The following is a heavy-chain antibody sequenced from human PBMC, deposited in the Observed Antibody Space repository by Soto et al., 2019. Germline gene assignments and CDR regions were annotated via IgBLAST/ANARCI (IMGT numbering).Heavy chain of an antibody. CDR3: ARPQLVNDAFDI. CDR1: GYTFTGYY. J-gene: IGHJ3*02. D-gene: IGHD3-9*01. CDR2: INPNSGGT. V-gene: IGHV1-2*02. Sequence: ASVKVSCKASGYTFTGYYMHWVRQAPGQGLEWMGWINPNSGGTNYAQKFQGRVTMTRDTSISTAYMELSRLRSDDTAVYYCARPQLVNDAFDIWGQGTMVTVSS.